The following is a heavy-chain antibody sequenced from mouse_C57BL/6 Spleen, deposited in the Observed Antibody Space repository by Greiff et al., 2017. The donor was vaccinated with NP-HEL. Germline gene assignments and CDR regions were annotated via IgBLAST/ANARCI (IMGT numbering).Heavy chain of an antibody. CDR1: GFNIKDYY. J-gene: IGHJ2*01. CDR3: ARGGTTVVVFDY. Sequence: VQLQQSGAELVKPGASVKLSCTASGFNIKDYYMHWVKQRTEQGLEWIGRIDPEDGETKYAQKFQGKATITADTSSNTAYLQLSSLTSEDTAGYYCARGGTTVVVFDYWGKGTTLTVSS. V-gene: IGHV14-2*01. D-gene: IGHD1-1*01. CDR2: IDPEDGET.